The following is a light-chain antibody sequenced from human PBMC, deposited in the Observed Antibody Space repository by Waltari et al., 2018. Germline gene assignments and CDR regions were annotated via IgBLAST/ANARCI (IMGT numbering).Light chain of an antibody. Sequence: IQLTQSPSSLSASVGDRVTITCRPSQGISSYLAWYQQKPGKAPNLLISAASTLQSGVPSRFIGSGSGTDCTLTISSLQPEDFATYYCQQLNSYPLTFGGGSKVEIK. CDR2: AAS. J-gene: IGKJ4*01. CDR3: QQLNSYPLT. V-gene: IGKV1-9*01. CDR1: QGISSY.